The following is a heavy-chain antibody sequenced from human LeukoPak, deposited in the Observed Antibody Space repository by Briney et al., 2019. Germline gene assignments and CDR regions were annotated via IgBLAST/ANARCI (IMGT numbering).Heavy chain of an antibody. J-gene: IGHJ4*02. Sequence: PGGSLRLSCAAPGFTFSSYGMHWVRQAPGKGLEWVAVIWYDGSNKYYADSVKGRFTISRDNSKTTLYLQMNSLRAEDTAVYYCARALSTKYSGYDGEFDYWGQGTLVTVSS. CDR1: GFTFSSYG. V-gene: IGHV3-33*01. CDR2: IWYDGSNK. CDR3: ARALSTKYSGYDGEFDY. D-gene: IGHD5-12*01.